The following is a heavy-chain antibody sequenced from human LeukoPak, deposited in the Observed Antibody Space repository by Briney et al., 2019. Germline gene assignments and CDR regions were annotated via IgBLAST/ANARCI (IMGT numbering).Heavy chain of an antibody. D-gene: IGHD2-21*02. CDR3: ARAYCGGDCYIHYYYGMDV. J-gene: IGHJ6*02. CDR1: GGSISSGGYY. V-gene: IGHV4-31*03. CDR2: IYYSGST. Sequence: SQTLFLTCTVSGGSISSGGYYWSWIRQHPGKGLEWIGYIYYSGSTYYNPSLKSRVTISVDTSKNQFSLKLSSVTAADTVVYYCARAYCGGDCYIHYYYGMDVWGQGTTVTVSS.